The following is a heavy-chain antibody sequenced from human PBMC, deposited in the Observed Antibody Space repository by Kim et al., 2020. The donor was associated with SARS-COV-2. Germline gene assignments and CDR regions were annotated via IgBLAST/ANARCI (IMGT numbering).Heavy chain of an antibody. D-gene: IGHD3-10*01. J-gene: IGHJ6*02. CDR2: TI. Sequence: TIYYADSVKGRFTISRDNAKNSLYLQMNSLRAEDTAVYYCARALSGGMDVWGQGTTVTVSS. V-gene: IGHV3-11*01. CDR3: ARALSGGMDV.